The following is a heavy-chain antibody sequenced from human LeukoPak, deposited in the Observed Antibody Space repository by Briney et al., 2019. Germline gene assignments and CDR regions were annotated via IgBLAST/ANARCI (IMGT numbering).Heavy chain of an antibody. V-gene: IGHV4-34*01. D-gene: IGHD6-19*01. Sequence: SETLSLTCAVYGGSFSGYYWSWIRQPPGKGLEWIGEVNHSGSTNYNPSLKSRVTISVDTSKNQFSLKLSSVTAADTAVYYCASGWLVPYFDYWGQGTLVTVSS. CDR1: GGSFSGYY. CDR3: ASGWLVPYFDY. J-gene: IGHJ4*02. CDR2: VNHSGST.